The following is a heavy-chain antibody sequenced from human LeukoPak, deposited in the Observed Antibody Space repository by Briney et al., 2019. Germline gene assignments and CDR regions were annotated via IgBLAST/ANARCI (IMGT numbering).Heavy chain of an antibody. CDR3: ARDRGPRTGFMVREAYDY. Sequence: GGSLRLSCAASGFTFSVYWIHWVRHAPGEGLVWVSRINTDGSITNYADSVKGRFSISRDNAKNTLYLQMSSLRAEDTAVYYCARDRGPRTGFMVREAYDYWGQGTLVTVSS. CDR2: INTDGSIT. D-gene: IGHD3-10*01. CDR1: GFTFSVYW. J-gene: IGHJ4*02. V-gene: IGHV3-74*01.